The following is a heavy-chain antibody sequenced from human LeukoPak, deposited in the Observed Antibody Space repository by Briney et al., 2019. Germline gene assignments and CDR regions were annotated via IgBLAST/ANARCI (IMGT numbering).Heavy chain of an antibody. V-gene: IGHV3-11*04. Sequence: GGSLRLSCAASGFIFSDYYMSWIRQAPGKGLEWLSFISSGGSTIYYADSLKGRFTISRDNAKNSLYLQMSSLRAEDTAVYYCARDAAVAGTSDYWGQGTLVTVSS. D-gene: IGHD6-19*01. CDR2: ISSGGSTI. J-gene: IGHJ4*02. CDR1: GFIFSDYY. CDR3: ARDAAVAGTSDY.